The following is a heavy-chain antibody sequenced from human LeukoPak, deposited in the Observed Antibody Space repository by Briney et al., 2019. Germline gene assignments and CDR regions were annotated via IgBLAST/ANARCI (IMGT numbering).Heavy chain of an antibody. CDR1: GGSISSSSYY. CDR3: ARTMMGATRGFDAFDI. J-gene: IGHJ3*02. D-gene: IGHD1-26*01. Sequence: SETLSLTCTVSGGSISSSSYYWGWIRQPPGKGLEWIGSIYYSGSTYYNPSLKSRVTISVDTSKNQFSLKLSSVTAADTAVYYCARTMMGATRGFDAFDIWGQGTMVTVSS. V-gene: IGHV4-39*01. CDR2: IYYSGST.